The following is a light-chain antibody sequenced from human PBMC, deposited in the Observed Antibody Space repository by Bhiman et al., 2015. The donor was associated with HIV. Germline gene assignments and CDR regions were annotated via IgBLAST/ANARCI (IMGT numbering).Light chain of an antibody. Sequence: SYELTQPPSVSVSPGQTASITCSGDKLGHKYACWYQQKPGQSPVLVIYQDSKRPSGIPERISGSNSGDTATLTISGAQAMDEADYYCQAWDSSTGVFGPGTRVTVL. CDR1: KLGHKY. CDR3: QAWDSSTGV. V-gene: IGLV3-1*01. J-gene: IGLJ1*01. CDR2: QDS.